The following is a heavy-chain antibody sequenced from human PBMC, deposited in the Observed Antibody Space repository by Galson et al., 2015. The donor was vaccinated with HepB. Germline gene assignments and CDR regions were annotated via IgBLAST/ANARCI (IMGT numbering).Heavy chain of an antibody. J-gene: IGHJ6*02. CDR1: GFTVSSNY. CDR2: IYSGGST. CDR3: AREAVAGTYLPYYYYGMDV. D-gene: IGHD6-19*01. Sequence: SLRLSCAASGFTVSSNYMSWVRQAPGKGLEWVSVIYSGGSTYYADSVKGRFTISRDNSKNTLYLQMNSLRAEDTAVYYCAREAVAGTYLPYYYYGMDVWGQGTTVTVSS. V-gene: IGHV3-66*01.